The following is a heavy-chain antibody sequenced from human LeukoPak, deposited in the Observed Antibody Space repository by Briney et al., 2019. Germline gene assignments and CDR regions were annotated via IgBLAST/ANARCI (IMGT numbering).Heavy chain of an antibody. Sequence: PGGSLRLSYAASGFTFSSYWMSWVRQAPGKGLEWVANIKKDGSEKYYVDSVKGRFTISRDNAKTSLYLQMNSLRAEDTAVYYCARVRTTVTRNFDYWGQGTLVTVSS. D-gene: IGHD4-17*01. CDR1: GFTFSSYW. CDR3: ARVRTTVTRNFDY. V-gene: IGHV3-7*01. CDR2: IKKDGSEK. J-gene: IGHJ4*02.